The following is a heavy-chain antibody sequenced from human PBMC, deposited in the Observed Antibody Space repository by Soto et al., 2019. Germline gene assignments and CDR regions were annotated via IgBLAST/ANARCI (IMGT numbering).Heavy chain of an antibody. V-gene: IGHV1-46*01. J-gene: IGHJ4*02. CDR2: IDPSGGGT. Sequence: ASVKVSCKASGSTFTSYYMHWVRQAPGQGLQWMGIIDPSGGGTSYAQKFQGRVTMTRDTSTSTVYMELSSLRSEDTAVYYCAHSGGYELDYWGQGTLVTVSS. D-gene: IGHD5-12*01. CDR1: GSTFTSYY. CDR3: AHSGGYELDY.